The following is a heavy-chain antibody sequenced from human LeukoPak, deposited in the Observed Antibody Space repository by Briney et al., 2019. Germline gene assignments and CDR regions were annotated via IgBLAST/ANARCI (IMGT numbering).Heavy chain of an antibody. CDR3: VRVRHGDYFDP. Sequence: PGGSLRLSCAASGFTFSDSYMDCVRQAPGKGLQWVGRIRTKPPSYTTDYAASVKCRFTISRDDSQNSLFLQMNTLKTEDTAVYYCVRVRHGDYFDPWGLGTLVTVSS. J-gene: IGHJ4*02. D-gene: IGHD4-17*01. CDR1: GFTFSDSY. V-gene: IGHV3-72*01. CDR2: IRTKPPSYTT.